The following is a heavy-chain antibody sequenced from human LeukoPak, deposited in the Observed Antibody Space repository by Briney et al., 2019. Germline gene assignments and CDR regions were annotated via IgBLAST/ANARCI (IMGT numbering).Heavy chain of an antibody. CDR2: IYSGGST. V-gene: IGHV3-66*02. Sequence: PGGPLRLSCVVSGLIVTRDYMSWVRQAPGKGLEWVSAIYSGGSTYYADSVKGRFTISRDNSKNTLYLQMNSLRAADTAVYYCASLGYWGQGTLVTVSS. J-gene: IGHJ4*02. CDR1: GLIVTRDY. CDR3: ASLGY.